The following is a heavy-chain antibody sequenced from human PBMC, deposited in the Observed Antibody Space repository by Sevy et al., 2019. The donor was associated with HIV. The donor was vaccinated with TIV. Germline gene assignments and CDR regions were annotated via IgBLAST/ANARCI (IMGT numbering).Heavy chain of an antibody. CDR1: ALTFTRYA. J-gene: IGHJ4*02. CDR2: ISHGGGTT. D-gene: IGHD2-2*01. V-gene: IGHV3-23*01. CDR3: ARRYCPSAPPALDY. Sequence: GGSLRLSCAASALTFTRYAFHWVRQAPGKGLEWVSVISHGGGTTYYADSVKGRFTISRDDSKDTVYLEMNSLRAEDTAVYYCARRYCPSAPPALDYWGQGTLVTVSS.